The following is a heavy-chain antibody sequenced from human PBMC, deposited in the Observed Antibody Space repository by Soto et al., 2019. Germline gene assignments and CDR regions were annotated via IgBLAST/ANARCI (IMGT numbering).Heavy chain of an antibody. V-gene: IGHV3-30*18. CDR3: AKGAQAAAVLDH. CDR1: GFTFSLYG. D-gene: IGHD6-25*01. J-gene: IGHJ4*02. Sequence: QVQLLESGGGVVQPGRSLKLSCTTSGFTFSLYGTHWVRQAPGKGLGWLAVISFDGKNRYYADSVKGRFTISRDNSKTTLFLQMSNLRADDTAVYFCAKGAQAAAVLDHWGQGALVTVAS. CDR2: ISFDGKNR.